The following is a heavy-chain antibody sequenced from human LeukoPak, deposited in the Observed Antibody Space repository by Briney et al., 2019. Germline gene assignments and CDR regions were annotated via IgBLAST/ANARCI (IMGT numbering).Heavy chain of an antibody. CDR1: GGSISSSSYY. CDR3: ARLELSGYSNGWYVSSTDAFDI. D-gene: IGHD6-19*01. J-gene: IGHJ3*02. Sequence: SETLSLTRTVSGGSISSSSYYWGWIRQPPGKGLEWIGSVYYSGSTYYNPSLKSRVTISVDTSKNQFSLKLSSVTAADTAVYYCARLELSGYSNGWYVSSTDAFDIWGQGTMVTVSS. CDR2: VYYSGST. V-gene: IGHV4-39*01.